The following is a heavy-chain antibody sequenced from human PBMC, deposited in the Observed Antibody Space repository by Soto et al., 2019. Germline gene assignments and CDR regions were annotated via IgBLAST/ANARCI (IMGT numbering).Heavy chain of an antibody. J-gene: IGHJ5*02. CDR2: IYWDDDK. D-gene: IGHD2-21*01. CDR3: ADSHQAADCYPFVP. Sequence: QITLKESGPTLVKPTQTLTLTCTFSGFSLSTSGVGVGWIRQPPGKALEWLALIYWDDDKRYSPSLKSRLTITNDTSKSHMVLTRNNMDPVNTATYYCADSHQAADCYPFVPSSNGTLFTVSS. CDR1: GFSLSTSGVG. V-gene: IGHV2-5*02.